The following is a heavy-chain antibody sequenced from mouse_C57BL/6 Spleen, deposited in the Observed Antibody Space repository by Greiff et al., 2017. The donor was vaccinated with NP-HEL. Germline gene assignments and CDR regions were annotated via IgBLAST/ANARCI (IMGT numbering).Heavy chain of an antibody. Sequence: EVQRVESEGGLVQPGSSMKLSCTASGFTFSDYYMAWVRQVPEKGLEWVANINYDGSSTYYLDSLKSRFIISRDNAKNILYLQMSSLKSEDTATYYCARDPQTYWYFDVWGTGTTVTVSS. CDR2: INYDGSST. V-gene: IGHV5-16*01. CDR3: ARDPQTYWYFDV. J-gene: IGHJ1*03. CDR1: GFTFSDYY.